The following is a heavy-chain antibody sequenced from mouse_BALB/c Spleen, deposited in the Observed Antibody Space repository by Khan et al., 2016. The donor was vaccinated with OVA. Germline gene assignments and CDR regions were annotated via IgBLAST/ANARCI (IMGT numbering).Heavy chain of an antibody. D-gene: IGHD1-1*01. J-gene: IGHJ2*01. CDR2: ISYSGNT. CDR1: GYSITSDYA. Sequence: VQLKESGPGLVKPSQSLSLTCTVTGYSITSDYAWNWIRQFPENKLEWMGFISYSGNTNYNPSLKSRISITRDTSKNQFFLQLNSVTTEDTATXYCARVYGGDFDYWGQGTTLTVSS. CDR3: ARVYGGDFDY. V-gene: IGHV3-2*02.